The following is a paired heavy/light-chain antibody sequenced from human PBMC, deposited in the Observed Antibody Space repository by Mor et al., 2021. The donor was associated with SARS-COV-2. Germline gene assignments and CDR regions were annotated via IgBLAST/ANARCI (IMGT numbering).Light chain of an antibody. CDR2: AAS. V-gene: IGKV1-39*01. J-gene: IGKJ4*01. Sequence: DTQMTQSPSSLSASVGDTVTVTCRASENIKTYLNWYQQKPGKAPKLLVYAASTLQSGVPSRFSGSGFGTDFTLIISSLQPEDFATYYCQQSYTTPTFGGGTKVDIK. CDR1: ENIKTY. CDR3: QQSYTTPT.
Heavy chain of an antibody. V-gene: IGHV3-23*01. Sequence: EAELLESGGGLVQPGGSLRISCAASGFMFSSHAMSWVRQAPGKGLEWVAGMSGSGVNTHYAESVKGRFTISRDDSKSTLSLQMNNLRVEDTAVYYCAKRIGKYYYDNGGYGYFDLWGHGTLVTVSS. J-gene: IGHJ2*01. CDR1: GFMFSSHA. D-gene: IGHD3-22*01. CDR2: MSGSGVNT. CDR3: AKRIGKYYYDNGGYGYFDL.